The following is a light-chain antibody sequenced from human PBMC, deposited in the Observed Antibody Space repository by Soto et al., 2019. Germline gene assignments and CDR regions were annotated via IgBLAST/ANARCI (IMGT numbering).Light chain of an antibody. CDR3: AAWDDSLNGPV. Sequence: QSAXXQPPSASXTPGQRVIISCXGSSSNLGSNSGNWYQQLPGTAPKLLIYNTYQRPLGVPDRFSGSKSGTSASLAISGLQSEDEGDYFCAAWDDSLNGPVFGGGTKLTVL. CDR2: NTY. V-gene: IGLV1-44*01. J-gene: IGLJ3*02. CDR1: SSNLGSNS.